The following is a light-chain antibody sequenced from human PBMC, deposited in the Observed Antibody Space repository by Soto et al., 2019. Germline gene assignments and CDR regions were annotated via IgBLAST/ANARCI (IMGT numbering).Light chain of an antibody. CDR1: SSDVGGYNY. CDR3: TSYTSSSTYV. Sequence: QSALTQPASVSGSPGQSITISCTGTSSDVGGYNYVSWYQHHPGKAPKLMIYEVSNRPSGISNRFSGSKSDNTASLTISGLQAEDEAEYYCTSYTSSSTYVFGTGTKLTVL. CDR2: EVS. J-gene: IGLJ1*01. V-gene: IGLV2-14*01.